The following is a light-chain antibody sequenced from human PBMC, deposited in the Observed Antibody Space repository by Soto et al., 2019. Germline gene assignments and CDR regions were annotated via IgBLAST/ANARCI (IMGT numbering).Light chain of an antibody. Sequence: QSVLTQPPSVSAAPGQKVTISCSGSISNIGGNSVSWYQQLPGTAPKLLIYDDNKRPSGIPDRFSGSKSGTSATLGITGFQTGDEADYYCGSWDSSLSAYVFGTRTKVTVL. CDR2: DDN. CDR3: GSWDSSLSAYV. CDR1: ISNIGGNS. J-gene: IGLJ1*01. V-gene: IGLV1-51*01.